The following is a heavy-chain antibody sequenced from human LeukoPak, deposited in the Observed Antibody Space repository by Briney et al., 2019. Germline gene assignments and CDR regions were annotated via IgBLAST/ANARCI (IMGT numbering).Heavy chain of an antibody. D-gene: IGHD3-22*01. Sequence: SETLSLTCTVSGGSISSYYWNWIRQPAGKGLEWTGRIYSSGSTNYNPSLKSRVTMSVDTSKNQFSLKLSSVTAADTAVYYCARERDSYDSSGYYDYFFYYMDVWGKGTTVTVSS. V-gene: IGHV4-4*07. CDR2: IYSSGST. J-gene: IGHJ6*03. CDR1: GGSISSYY. CDR3: ARERDSYDSSGYYDYFFYYMDV.